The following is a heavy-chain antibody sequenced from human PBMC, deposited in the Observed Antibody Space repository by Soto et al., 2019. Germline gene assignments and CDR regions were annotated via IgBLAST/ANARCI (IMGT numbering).Heavy chain of an antibody. Sequence: QVQLVQSGAEVKKPGASVKVSCKASGYTFTSYAMHWVRQAPGQRLEWMGWINAGNGNTKYSQKFQGRVTITRHTSASTAYMELSSLRSEDTAVYYCARVLLPVGDFDYYYFYGMDVWGQGTTVTVSS. CDR1: GYTFTSYA. J-gene: IGHJ6*02. D-gene: IGHD2-15*01. V-gene: IGHV1-3*01. CDR2: INAGNGNT. CDR3: ARVLLPVGDFDYYYFYGMDV.